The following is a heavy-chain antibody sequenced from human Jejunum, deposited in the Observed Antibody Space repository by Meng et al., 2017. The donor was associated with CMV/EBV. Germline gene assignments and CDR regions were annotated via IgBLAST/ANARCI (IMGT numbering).Heavy chain of an antibody. CDR3: ARIYDYGGAHYGMDV. V-gene: IGHV3-7*01. CDR1: FTFSSQW. D-gene: IGHD4/OR15-4a*01. CDR2: IRHDVDEK. Sequence: FTFSSQWMAWVRQAPGKGLEWVANIRHDVDEKYYVGSVKGRFTVSRDNGKNSLYLQMNSLRAEDTAVYYCARIYDYGGAHYGMDVWGQGTTGTVSS. J-gene: IGHJ6*02.